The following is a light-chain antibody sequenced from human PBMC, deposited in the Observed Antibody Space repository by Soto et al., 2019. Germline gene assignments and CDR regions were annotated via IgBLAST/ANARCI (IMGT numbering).Light chain of an antibody. CDR3: AAWDDSLNGYV. J-gene: IGLJ1*01. V-gene: IGLV1-44*01. CDR2: SNN. Sequence: QSVLTQPLSASGTPGQRVTISCSGSSXNIGSNSVNWYQQVPGTAPKLVIHSNNQRPSGVPGRFSGSKSGTSASLAIGGLLSEDESDYYCAAWDDSLNGYVFGTGTKVTV. CDR1: SXNIGSNS.